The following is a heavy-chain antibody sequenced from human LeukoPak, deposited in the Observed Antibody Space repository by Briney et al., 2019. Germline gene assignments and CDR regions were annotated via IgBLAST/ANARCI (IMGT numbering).Heavy chain of an antibody. V-gene: IGHV1-8*02. CDR1: GGTFSSYA. CDR2: MNPNSGNT. D-gene: IGHD6-13*01. CDR3: ARGREIAAAGTGFDY. Sequence: ASVKVSCKASGGTFSSYAISWVRQAPGQGLEWMGWMNPNSGNTGYAQKFQGRVTMTRNTSISTAYMELSSLRSEDTAVYYCARGREIAAAGTGFDYWGQGTLVTVSS. J-gene: IGHJ4*02.